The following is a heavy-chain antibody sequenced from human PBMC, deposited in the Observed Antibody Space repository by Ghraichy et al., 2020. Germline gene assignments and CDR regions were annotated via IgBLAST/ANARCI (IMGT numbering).Heavy chain of an antibody. V-gene: IGHV3-30*04. CDR3: ARDSTYYYDSSGYKYFDY. J-gene: IGHJ4*02. Sequence: GGSLRLSCAASGFTFSSYAMHWVRQAPGKGLEWVAVISYDGSNKYYADSVKGRFTISRDNSKNTLYLQMNSLRAEDTAVYYCARDSTYYYDSSGYKYFDYWGQGTLVTVSS. CDR1: GFTFSSYA. D-gene: IGHD3-22*01. CDR2: ISYDGSNK.